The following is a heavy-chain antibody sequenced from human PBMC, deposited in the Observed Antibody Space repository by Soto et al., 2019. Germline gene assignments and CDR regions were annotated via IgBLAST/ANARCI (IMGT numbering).Heavy chain of an antibody. J-gene: IGHJ5*02. V-gene: IGHV3-7*03. CDR1: GFTFSSYW. CDR2: IKQDGSEK. CDR3: ARDVREGAAAGRGRKNWFDP. D-gene: IGHD6-13*01. Sequence: GGSLRLSCAASGFTFSSYWMSWVRQAPGKGLEWVANIKQDGSEKYYVDSVKGRFTISRDNAKNSLYLQMNSLRAEDTAVYYCARDVREGAAAGRGRKNWFDPWGQGTLVTVSS.